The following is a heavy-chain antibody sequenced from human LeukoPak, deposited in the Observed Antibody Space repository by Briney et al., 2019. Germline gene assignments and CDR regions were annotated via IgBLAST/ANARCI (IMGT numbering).Heavy chain of an antibody. D-gene: IGHD1-14*01. CDR1: GDSVSSYY. V-gene: IGHV4-59*08. CDR3: ARQVNLAFDI. J-gene: IGHJ3*02. CDR2: IYYSGST. Sequence: SETLSLTCTVSGDSVSSYYRSWIRQPPGKGVGWIGYIYYSGSTNYNPSLMSRVTISVDTSKNQFSLKLSSVTAADTAVYYCARQVNLAFDIWGPGTMVTVSS.